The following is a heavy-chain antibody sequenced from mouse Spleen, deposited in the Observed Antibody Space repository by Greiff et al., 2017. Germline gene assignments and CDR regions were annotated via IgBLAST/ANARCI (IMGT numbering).Heavy chain of an antibody. CDR1: GFNIKDDY. CDR3: TTRGFAY. V-gene: IGHV14-4*01. CDR2: IDPENGDT. J-gene: IGHJ3*01. Sequence: EVQLQESGAELVRPGASVKLSCTASGFNIKDDYMHWVKQRPEQGLEWIGWIDPENGDTEYASKFQGKATITADTSSNTAYLQLSSLTSEDTAVYYCTTRGFAYWGQGTLVTVSA.